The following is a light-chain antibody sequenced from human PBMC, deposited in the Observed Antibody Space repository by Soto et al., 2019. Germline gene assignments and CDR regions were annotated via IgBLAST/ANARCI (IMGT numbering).Light chain of an antibody. J-gene: IGKJ5*01. V-gene: IGKV1-6*02. Sequence: ATLLTQCASSLPASVGDRITIICRASQELXNDLVWFQQKPGKAPKILXYAASILQRGLPSRLSGSGSGSAFSRTITSLKPDDFATYYCLQDYKAPRTFGQGTRLEIK. CDR3: LQDYKAPRT. CDR2: AAS. CDR1: QELXND.